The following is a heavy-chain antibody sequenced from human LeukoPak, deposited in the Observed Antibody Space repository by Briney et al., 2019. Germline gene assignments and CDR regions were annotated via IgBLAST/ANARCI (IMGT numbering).Heavy chain of an antibody. CDR2: ISSSSSYI. J-gene: IGHJ4*02. Sequence: GGSLRLSCAASGFTFSSYSMNWVRQAPGKGLEWVSSISSSSSYIYYADSVKGRFTISRDNAKNSLYLQTNSLRAEDTAVYYCARDVVGATMDYWGQGTLVTVSS. V-gene: IGHV3-21*01. D-gene: IGHD1-26*01. CDR3: ARDVVGATMDY. CDR1: GFTFSSYS.